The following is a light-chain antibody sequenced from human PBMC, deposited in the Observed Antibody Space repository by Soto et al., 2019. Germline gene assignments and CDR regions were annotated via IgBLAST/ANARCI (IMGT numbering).Light chain of an antibody. V-gene: IGKV3-20*01. CDR1: ESVHSSY. Sequence: EIVLTQSPGTLSLSPGERATLSCMASESVHSSYLAWYQQKPGLAPRLLIYGTSNRATGIPDRFSGSGSGTDFTLTLSRLEPEDFAVYYCQQYGTSPTFGQGTKVEIK. CDR3: QQYGTSPT. CDR2: GTS. J-gene: IGKJ1*01.